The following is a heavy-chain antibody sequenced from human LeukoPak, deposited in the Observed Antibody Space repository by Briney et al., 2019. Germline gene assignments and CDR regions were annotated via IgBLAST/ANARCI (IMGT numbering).Heavy chain of an antibody. J-gene: IGHJ4*02. CDR2: INHSGST. CDR3: ARGAGYSSSWYNY. V-gene: IGHV4-34*01. CDR1: GGPFSGYY. Sequence: SETLSLTCAVYGGPFSGYYWSWIRQPPGKGLEGIGEINHSGSTNYNPSLKSRVTISVDTSKNQFSLKLRSVTAADTAVYYCARGAGYSSSWYNYWGQGTLVTVSS. D-gene: IGHD6-13*01.